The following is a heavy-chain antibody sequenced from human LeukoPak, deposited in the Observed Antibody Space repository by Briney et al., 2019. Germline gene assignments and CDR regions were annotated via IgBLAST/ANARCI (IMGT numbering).Heavy chain of an antibody. CDR1: GYTFTSYY. J-gene: IGHJ4*02. Sequence: ASVNVSCKASGYTFTSYYMHWVRQAPGQGLEWMGLINPSGGSTSYAQKFQGRVTMTRDTSTSTVYMELSSLRSEDTAVYYCARVPAYYGDYARSFDYWGQGTLVTVSS. D-gene: IGHD4-17*01. CDR3: ARVPAYYGDYARSFDY. V-gene: IGHV1-46*01. CDR2: INPSGGST.